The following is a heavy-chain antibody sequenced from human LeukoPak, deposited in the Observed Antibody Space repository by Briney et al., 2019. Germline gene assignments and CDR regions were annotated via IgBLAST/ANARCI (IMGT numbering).Heavy chain of an antibody. D-gene: IGHD1-14*01. CDR3: ARATGWDERFDY. CDR2: IRGGQNNE. V-gene: IGHV3-30*02. CDR1: GFIFSNYG. Sequence: GGSLRLSCAGSGFIFSNYGIHWVRQAPGKGLEWVAFIRGGQNNEYYADSVKGRFTISRDNSKNTLYLQMNRLRAEDTAVYYCARATGWDERFDYWGQGTLVTVSS. J-gene: IGHJ4*02.